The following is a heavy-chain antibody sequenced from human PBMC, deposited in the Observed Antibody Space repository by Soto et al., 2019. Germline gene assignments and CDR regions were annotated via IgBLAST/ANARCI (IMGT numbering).Heavy chain of an antibody. D-gene: IGHD6-19*01. CDR3: AREKAVGSGWYGGFDY. CDR1: GGTFSSYA. CDR2: IIPIFGTA. V-gene: IGHV1-69*12. Sequence: QVQLVQSGAEVKKPGSSVKVSCKASGGTFSSYAISWVRQAPGQGLEWMGGIIPIFGTANYAQKFQGRVTITADESTSTAYMELSSLRSEDTAVYYCAREKAVGSGWYGGFDYWGQGTLVTVSS. J-gene: IGHJ4*02.